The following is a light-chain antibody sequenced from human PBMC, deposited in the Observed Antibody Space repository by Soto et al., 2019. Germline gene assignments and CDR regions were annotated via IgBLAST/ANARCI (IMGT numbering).Light chain of an antibody. V-gene: IGLV2-8*01. J-gene: IGLJ3*02. CDR1: SSDIGGYNS. CDR2: EVN. CDR3: SSSAGIYHYLV. Sequence: QSVLTQPPSASGSPGQSVTISCTGTSSDIGGYNSVSWYQQHPGKAPRLMIYEVNKRPSGVPDRFSGSKSGSTASLTVSGLQTEDEAFYYCSSSAGIYHYLVFGGGTKLTVL.